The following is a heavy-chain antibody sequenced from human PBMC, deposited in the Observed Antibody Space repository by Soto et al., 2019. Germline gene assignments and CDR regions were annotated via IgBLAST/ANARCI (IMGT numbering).Heavy chain of an antibody. D-gene: IGHD3-10*01. Sequence: QVQLVQSGAEVKRPGSSVKVSCKASGDTFSFYSINWVRQAPGLGLKWMGRVNPILSLSNYAQRFQGRVTMTADKSTSTAYMVLSSLTSEDTAIFYCATSYGSGYRAFDYWGQGAQVIVSS. J-gene: IGHJ4*02. CDR2: VNPILSLS. V-gene: IGHV1-69*02. CDR3: ATSYGSGYRAFDY. CDR1: GDTFSFYS.